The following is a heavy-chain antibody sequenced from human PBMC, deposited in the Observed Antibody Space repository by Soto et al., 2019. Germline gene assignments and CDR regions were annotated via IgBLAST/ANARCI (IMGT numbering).Heavy chain of an antibody. D-gene: IGHD6-19*01. Sequence: SETLSLTCAVSGGSISSGGYSWSWIRQPPGKGLEWIGYMYHSGSTYYNPSLKSRVTISIDRSKNQFSLKLSSVTAADTAVYYCARAGGLGAVAVDYWGQGTLVTVSS. CDR1: GGSISSGGYS. V-gene: IGHV4-30-2*01. CDR3: ARAGGLGAVAVDY. J-gene: IGHJ4*02. CDR2: MYHSGST.